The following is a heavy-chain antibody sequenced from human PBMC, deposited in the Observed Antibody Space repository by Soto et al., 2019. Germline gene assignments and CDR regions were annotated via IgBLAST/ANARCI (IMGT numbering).Heavy chain of an antibody. CDR3: ARGPNIWRLTALVAVAGTLDY. J-gene: IGHJ4*02. CDR2: INPSGGST. Sequence: QVQLVQSGAEVKKPGASVKVSCKASGYTFTSYYMHWVRQAPGQGLEWMGIINPSGGSTSYAQKFHGRITMTRDTSTSTVYTELSSLRSQDTAVYYYARGPNIWRLTALVAVAGTLDYWGQGTLVTVSS. CDR1: GYTFTSYY. D-gene: IGHD6-19*01. V-gene: IGHV1-46*01.